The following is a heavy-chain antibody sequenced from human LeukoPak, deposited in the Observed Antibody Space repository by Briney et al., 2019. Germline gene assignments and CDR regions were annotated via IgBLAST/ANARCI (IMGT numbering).Heavy chain of an antibody. CDR2: IRVYNGNT. CDR1: GYTFTSYG. Sequence: GASVKVSCKASGYTFTSYGINWVRQAPGQGLEWMGWIRVYNGNTNYAQKLQGRVTMTTDTSTSTAYMELRSLRSDDTAVYYCARGPGGRSGLEDYYYYYYMDVWGKGTTVTVSS. V-gene: IGHV1-18*01. J-gene: IGHJ6*03. CDR3: ARGPGGRSGLEDYYYYYYMDV. D-gene: IGHD3-22*01.